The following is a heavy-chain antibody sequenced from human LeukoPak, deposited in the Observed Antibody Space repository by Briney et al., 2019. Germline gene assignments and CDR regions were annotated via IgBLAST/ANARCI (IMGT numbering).Heavy chain of an antibody. Sequence: ASVKVSFMASGHTFTDYYMNWVRQAPGQGLEWIGWINPKSGGTNYAQKFQGRVTMTRDTSISTAYMELNRLISDDSAVYYCARDKDGMDVWGQGTTVTVSS. J-gene: IGHJ6*02. CDR2: INPKSGGT. CDR1: GHTFTDYY. CDR3: ARDKDGMDV. D-gene: IGHD2-15*01. V-gene: IGHV1-2*02.